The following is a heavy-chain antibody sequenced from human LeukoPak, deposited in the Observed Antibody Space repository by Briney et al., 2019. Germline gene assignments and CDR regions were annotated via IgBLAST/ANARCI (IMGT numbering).Heavy chain of an antibody. CDR1: GVSFSDYY. V-gene: IGHV4-34*01. Sequence: SETLSLTCAVYGVSFSDYYWSWIRQPPGKGLEWIGEINHSGSTNYNPSLKSRVTISVDTSKNQFSLKLSSVTAADTAVYYCARDLTMVRGVIIDAFDIWGQGTMVTVSS. D-gene: IGHD3-10*01. J-gene: IGHJ3*02. CDR2: INHSGST. CDR3: ARDLTMVRGVIIDAFDI.